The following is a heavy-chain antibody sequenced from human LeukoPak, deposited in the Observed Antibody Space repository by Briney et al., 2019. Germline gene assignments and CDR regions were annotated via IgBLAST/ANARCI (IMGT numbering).Heavy chain of an antibody. CDR1: GFTFSSYA. CDR3: ARDGIRGYYWAFDY. D-gene: IGHD3-22*01. CDR2: ISGSGGST. J-gene: IGHJ4*02. V-gene: IGHV3-23*01. Sequence: GGSLRLSCAASGFTFSSYAMSWVRQAPGKGLEWVSAISGSGGSTYYADSVKGRFTISRDNSKNTLYLQMNSLRAEDTAVYYCARDGIRGYYWAFDYWGQGTLVTVSS.